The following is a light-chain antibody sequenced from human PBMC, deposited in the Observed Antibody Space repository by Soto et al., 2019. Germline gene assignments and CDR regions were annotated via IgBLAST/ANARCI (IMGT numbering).Light chain of an antibody. CDR3: QLVDGSVT. CDR2: TTS. CDR1: QSIDSRW. V-gene: IGKV3-20*01. J-gene: IGKJ4*01. Sequence: EIVLTQSPDTLSLSPGERATLSCRASQSIDSRWLAWNQQKPGQAPRLLIYTTSSRATGIPDRFSGSGSGTDFTLTISRLEPEDFAAYYCQLVDGSVTFGGGTKVDIK.